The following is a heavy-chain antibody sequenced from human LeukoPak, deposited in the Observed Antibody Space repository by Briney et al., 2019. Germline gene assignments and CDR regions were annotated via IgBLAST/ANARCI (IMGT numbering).Heavy chain of an antibody. D-gene: IGHD3-10*01. CDR2: IYTSGST. Sequence: PSETLSLTCTVSGGSISSGSYYWSWIRQPAGKGLEWIGRIYTSGSTNYNPSLKSRVTISVDTSKNQFSLKLSSVTAADTAVYYCARVRGSGSYYNSYYYYYMDVWGKGTTVTISS. V-gene: IGHV4-61*02. CDR1: GGSISSGSYY. J-gene: IGHJ6*03. CDR3: ARVRGSGSYYNSYYYYYMDV.